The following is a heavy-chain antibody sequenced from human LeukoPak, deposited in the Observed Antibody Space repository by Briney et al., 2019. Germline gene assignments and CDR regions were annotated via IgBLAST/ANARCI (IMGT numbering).Heavy chain of an antibody. V-gene: IGHV4-34*01. D-gene: IGHD3-16*01. CDR1: GGSFSGYY. J-gene: IGHJ3*02. CDR2: INHSGST. Sequence: SETLSPTCAVYGGSFSGYYWSWIRQPPGKGLEWVGEINHSGSTNYNPSLKSRVSISVDASKNQFSLRLSSVTAADTAVYYCARSTYDPFFAFDIWGQGTMVTVSS. CDR3: ARSTYDPFFAFDI.